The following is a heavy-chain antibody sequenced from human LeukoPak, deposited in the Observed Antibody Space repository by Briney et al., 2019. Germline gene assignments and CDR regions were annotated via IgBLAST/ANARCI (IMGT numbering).Heavy chain of an antibody. CDR3: AREDQYGPRNFDY. CDR2: INHNSGGT. J-gene: IGHJ4*02. V-gene: IGHV1-2*02. D-gene: IGHD3-10*01. Sequence: ASVNVSCKASGYTFTGYYMHWVRQAPGQGLEWMGWINHNSGGTNYAQKFQSRVTMTRDTPISTAYMELSRLRSDDTAVYYCAREDQYGPRNFDYWGQGTLVTVSS. CDR1: GYTFTGYY.